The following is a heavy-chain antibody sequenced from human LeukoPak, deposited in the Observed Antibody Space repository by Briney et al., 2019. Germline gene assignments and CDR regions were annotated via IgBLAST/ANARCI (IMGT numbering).Heavy chain of an antibody. CDR2: IYYSGST. V-gene: IGHV4-31*03. J-gene: IGHJ4*02. Sequence: TLSLTCTVSGGSISSGAYYWSWIRQHPGKGLEWIGYIYYSGSTYYSPSLKSRVTISVDTSKNQFSLKLSSATAADTAMYYCAREYSYGQDFDYWGQGTLVTVSS. D-gene: IGHD5-18*01. CDR1: GGSISSGAYY. CDR3: AREYSYGQDFDY.